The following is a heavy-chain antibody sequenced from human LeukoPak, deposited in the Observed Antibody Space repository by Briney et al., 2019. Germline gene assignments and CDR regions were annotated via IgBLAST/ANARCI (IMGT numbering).Heavy chain of an antibody. CDR1: GFTFDDYA. V-gene: IGHV3-9*03. D-gene: IGHD6-19*01. CDR3: AKDITAGAVASAAFDY. J-gene: IGHJ4*02. Sequence: GGSLRLSCAASGFTFDDYAMHWVRQAPGKGLEWVSGISWNSGSIGYADSVKGRFTISRDNAKNSLYLQMNSLRAEDMALHYCAKDITAGAVASAAFDYWGQGTLVTVSS. CDR2: ISWNSGSI.